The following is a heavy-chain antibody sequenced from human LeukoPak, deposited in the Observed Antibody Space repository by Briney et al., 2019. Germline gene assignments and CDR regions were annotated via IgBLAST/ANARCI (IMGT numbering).Heavy chain of an antibody. CDR3: ARDPRYNWNYMARSNWFDP. D-gene: IGHD1-7*01. CDR1: GFTFSLYY. CDR2: ISSSGSTI. J-gene: IGHJ5*02. V-gene: IGHV3-11*04. Sequence: GGSLRLSCAVSGFTFSLYYMSWIRHAPGRGLEWVSYISSSGSTIYYADSVKGRFTFSRDNAKNSLYLQMNSLRAEDTAVYYCARDPRYNWNYMARSNWFDPWGQGTLVTVSS.